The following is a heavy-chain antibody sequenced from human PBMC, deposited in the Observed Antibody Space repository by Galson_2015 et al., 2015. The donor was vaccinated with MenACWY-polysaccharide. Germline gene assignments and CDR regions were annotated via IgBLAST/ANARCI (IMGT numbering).Heavy chain of an antibody. D-gene: IGHD2-2*01. V-gene: IGHV3-74*01. J-gene: IGHJ4*02. CDR2: INSDGRST. CDR1: GLTFSSYW. Sequence: SLRLSCAASGLTFSSYWMHWVRQAPGKGLVWVSRINSDGRSTSYVDSVKGRSTISRDNAKNTLYLQMNSLRAEDTAVYYCWVYCSSTSCYSAIPAGGQGTLVTVSS. CDR3: WVYCSSTSCYSAIPA.